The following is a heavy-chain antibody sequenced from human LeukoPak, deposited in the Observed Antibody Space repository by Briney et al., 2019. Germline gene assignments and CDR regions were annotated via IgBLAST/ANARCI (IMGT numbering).Heavy chain of an antibody. CDR1: GGSISSGDYY. CDR2: IYYSGST. Sequence: PSQTLSLTCSVSGGSISSGDYYWSWIRQPPGKGLEWIGYIYYSGSTYYNPSLKSRISMSVDTSKNQFSLRLSSVTAADTAVYYCARDDGAFDIWGQGTMVTVSS. J-gene: IGHJ3*02. CDR3: ARDDGAFDI. V-gene: IGHV4-30-4*01.